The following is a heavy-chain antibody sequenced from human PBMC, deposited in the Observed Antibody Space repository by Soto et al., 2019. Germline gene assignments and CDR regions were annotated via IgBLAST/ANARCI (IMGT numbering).Heavy chain of an antibody. D-gene: IGHD3-22*01. V-gene: IGHV3-23*01. Sequence: GGSLRLSCAASGFTFSSYAISWVRQAPGKGLEWVSAISGSGGSTYYADSVKGRFTISRDNSKNTLYLQMNSLRAEDTAVYYCAKAPSNYYDSSGYYLLTPASYYGMDVWGQGTTVTVSS. CDR1: GFTFSSYA. CDR3: AKAPSNYYDSSGYYLLTPASYYGMDV. CDR2: ISGSGGST. J-gene: IGHJ6*02.